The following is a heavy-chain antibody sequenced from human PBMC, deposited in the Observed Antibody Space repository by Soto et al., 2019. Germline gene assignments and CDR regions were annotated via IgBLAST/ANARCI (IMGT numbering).Heavy chain of an antibody. Sequence: QVQLQQWGAGLLKPSETLSLTCAVYGGSFSGYYWRWIRQPPGRGLEWSGEINHSGSTNYNPSLKSRVTISVDTSKNQFSLKLSSVTVADTAVYYCARGYLRSGGALYWGQGTLVTVSS. CDR3: ARGYLRSGGALY. V-gene: IGHV4-34*01. CDR2: INHSGST. J-gene: IGHJ4*02. CDR1: GGSFSGYY. D-gene: IGHD3-16*01.